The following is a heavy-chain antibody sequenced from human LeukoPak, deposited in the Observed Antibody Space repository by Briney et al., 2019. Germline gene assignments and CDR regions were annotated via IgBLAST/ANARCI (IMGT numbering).Heavy chain of an antibody. CDR1: GGSISSSSYY. CDR3: ASWYSSSWSWFDP. CDR2: IYYSGST. Sequence: SETLSLTCTVSGGSISSSSYYWGWIRQPPGKGLEWIGSIYYSGSTYYNPSLKSRVTISVDTSKNQFSLKLSSVTAADTAVYYCASWYSSSWSWFDPWGQGTLVTVAS. J-gene: IGHJ5*02. D-gene: IGHD6-13*01. V-gene: IGHV4-39*07.